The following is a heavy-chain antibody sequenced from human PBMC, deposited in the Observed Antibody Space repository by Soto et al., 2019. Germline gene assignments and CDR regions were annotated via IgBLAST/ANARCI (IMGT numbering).Heavy chain of an antibody. CDR1: GFTFSSYG. CDR3: AKGPDV. Sequence: QVQLVESGGGVVQPGRSLRLSCEASGFTFSSYGMHWVRQAPGKGLEWVAVISYDGSDKYYADSVKGRFTISRDNSKNTLFLLMNRLRGEATAVYYCAKGPDVWGQGTTVTVSS. V-gene: IGHV3-30*18. CDR2: ISYDGSDK. J-gene: IGHJ6*02.